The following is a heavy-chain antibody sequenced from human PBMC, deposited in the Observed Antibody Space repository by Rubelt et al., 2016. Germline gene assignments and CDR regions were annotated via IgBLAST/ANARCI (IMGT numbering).Heavy chain of an antibody. CDR3: AKDIVQRPYYYDSSGWRAFDI. CDR2: ISWNSGSI. J-gene: IGHJ3*02. CDR1: GFTFDDYA. V-gene: IGHV3-9*01. Sequence: PGRSLRLSCAASGFTFDDYAMHWVRQAPGKGLEWVSGISWNSGSIGYADSVKGRFTISRDNAKNSLYLQMNSLRAEDTALYYCAKDIVQRPYYYDSSGWRAFDIWGQGTMVTVSS. D-gene: IGHD3-22*01.